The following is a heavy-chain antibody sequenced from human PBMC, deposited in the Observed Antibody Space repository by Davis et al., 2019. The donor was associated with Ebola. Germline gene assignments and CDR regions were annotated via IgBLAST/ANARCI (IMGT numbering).Heavy chain of an antibody. J-gene: IGHJ4*02. CDR3: ARDSDDYCFDY. D-gene: IGHD2-21*02. V-gene: IGHV3-48*04. CDR1: GFTFSSYA. Sequence: PGGSLRLSCAASGFTFSSYAMSWVRQAPGKGLEWVSYISRSSSTIYYAGSVKGRFTISRDNSKNTLYLQMNSLRPEDTAVYYCARDSDDYCFDYWGQGTLVTVSS. CDR2: ISRSSSTI.